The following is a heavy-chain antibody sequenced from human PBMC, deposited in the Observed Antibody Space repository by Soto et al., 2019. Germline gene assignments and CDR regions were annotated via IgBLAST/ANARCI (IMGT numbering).Heavy chain of an antibody. J-gene: IGHJ4*02. CDR1: GGSISSYY. CDR3: ARDGAAAGLDY. Sequence: SETLSLTCTVSGGSISSYYWSWIRQPPGKGLEWIGYIYYSGCTNYNPSLKSRVTISVDTSKNQFSLKLSSVTAADTAVYYCARDGAAAGLDYWGQGTRVTVSS. D-gene: IGHD6-13*01. CDR2: IYYSGCT. V-gene: IGHV4-59*01.